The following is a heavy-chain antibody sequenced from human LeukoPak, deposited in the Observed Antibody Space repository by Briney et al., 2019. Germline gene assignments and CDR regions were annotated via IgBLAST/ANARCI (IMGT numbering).Heavy chain of an antibody. CDR2: ISGSGGST. CDR1: GFTFSSYA. Sequence: GGSLRLSCAASGFTFSSYAMSWVRQAPGKGLEWVSAISGSGGSTYYADSVKGRFTISRDDAKNSLYLQMNSLRAEDTAVYYCASFNTYSSGWYDYWGQGTLVTVSS. J-gene: IGHJ4*02. V-gene: IGHV3-23*01. D-gene: IGHD6-19*01. CDR3: ASFNTYSSGWYDY.